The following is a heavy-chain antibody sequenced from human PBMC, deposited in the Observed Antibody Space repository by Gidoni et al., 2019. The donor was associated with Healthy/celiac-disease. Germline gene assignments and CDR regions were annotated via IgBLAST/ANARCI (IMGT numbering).Heavy chain of an antibody. V-gene: IGHV3-23*01. CDR3: AKDQLRERGSGSYSEYFQH. CDR2: ISGSGGST. D-gene: IGHD3-10*01. J-gene: IGHJ1*01. CDR1: GFPFRSYA. Sequence: EVQLLESGGGLVQPGGSLRLSCAASGFPFRSYAMSWVRQAPGKGLEWVSAISGSGGSTYYADSVKGRFTISRDNSKNTLYLQMNSLRAEDTAVYYCAKDQLRERGSGSYSEYFQHWGQGTLVTVSS.